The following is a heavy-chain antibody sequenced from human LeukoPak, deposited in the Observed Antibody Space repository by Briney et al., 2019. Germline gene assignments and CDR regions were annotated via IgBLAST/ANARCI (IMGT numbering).Heavy chain of an antibody. D-gene: IGHD2-21*02. V-gene: IGHV4-34*01. CDR3: SRGVTDTN. J-gene: IGHJ4*02. CDR2: INHSGST. Sequence: PSETLSLTCAVYGESFSGYYWSWIRQPPGKGLEWIGEINHSGSTNYNPSLKSRVTISIDTSKNQFSLKLISLTAADTAVYYCSRGVTDTNWGQGTLVTVSS. CDR1: GESFSGYY.